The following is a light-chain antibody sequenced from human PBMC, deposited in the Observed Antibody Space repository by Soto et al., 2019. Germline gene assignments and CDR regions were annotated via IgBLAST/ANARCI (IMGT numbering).Light chain of an antibody. J-gene: IGLJ1*01. CDR3: KSYAGSNTYA. CDR2: EVV. V-gene: IGLV2-8*01. Sequence: QSALAQPPSASGSPGQSVTISCTGTKKDIGVYDFVSWYQHHPGKVPRLIIYEVVQRPSGVPDRFSGSKSGTTASLTVSGLQAADEADYFCKSYAGSNTYAFGSGTKVTVL. CDR1: KKDIGVYDF.